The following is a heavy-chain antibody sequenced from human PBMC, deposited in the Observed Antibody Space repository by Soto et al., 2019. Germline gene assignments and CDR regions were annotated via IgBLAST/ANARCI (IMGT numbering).Heavy chain of an antibody. D-gene: IGHD6-13*01. Sequence: EVQLVESGGALIQPGVSLTLSCAASGFTVSNNYMNWVRQAPGKGLEWVSVIYSGGSTYYADSVKGRFTISRDNSKNTLYLQMNSLRAEDTAVYYCARGGIAAAYFDYWGQGTLVTVSS. CDR3: ARGGIAAAYFDY. CDR1: GFTVSNNY. J-gene: IGHJ4*02. CDR2: IYSGGST. V-gene: IGHV3-53*01.